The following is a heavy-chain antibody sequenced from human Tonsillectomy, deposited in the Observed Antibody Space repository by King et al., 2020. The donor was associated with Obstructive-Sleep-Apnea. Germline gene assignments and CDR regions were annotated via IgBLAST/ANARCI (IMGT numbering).Heavy chain of an antibody. J-gene: IGHJ4*02. V-gene: IGHV1-46*01. CDR3: ARGCLVAASFDY. D-gene: IGHD2-15*01. CDR1: GYTFTNYY. Sequence: LVQSGAEVKEPGASVKVSCKASGYTFTNYYMHWVRQAPGQGLEWMGMINPNGGSTSCAQKFQGRVTMTRDPSTSTVYMELGSLRSEDTAVYYCARGCLVAASFDYWGQGTLVTVSS. CDR2: INPNGGST.